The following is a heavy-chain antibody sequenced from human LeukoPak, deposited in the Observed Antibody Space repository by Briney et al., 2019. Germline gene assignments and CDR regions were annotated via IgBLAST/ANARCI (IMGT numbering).Heavy chain of an antibody. V-gene: IGHV3-66*01. J-gene: IGHJ4*02. CDR1: GFTFSSYA. D-gene: IGHD4-17*01. CDR3: ARLNFGDDY. Sequence: GGSLRLSCAASGFTFSSYAMSWVRQAPGKGLEWVSLIYGSTGADYADSVKGRFTISRDTSMNTVYLQMNSLRAEDTAVCYCARLNFGDDYWGQGTLVTVSS. CDR2: IYGSTGA.